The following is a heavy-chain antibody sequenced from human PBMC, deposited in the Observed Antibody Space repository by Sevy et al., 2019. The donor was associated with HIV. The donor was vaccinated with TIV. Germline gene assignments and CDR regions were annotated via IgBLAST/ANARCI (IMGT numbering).Heavy chain of an antibody. CDR3: AREGLRGFVDV. J-gene: IGHJ6*02. CDR1: GFTFSDYY. CDR2: ISSSGSTI. Sequence: GGSLRLSCAASGFTFSDYYMSWIRQAPGKGLEWVSYISSSGSTIFYADSVKGRFTISRNNAKDSLYLQMNSLRAEDTAVYYCAREGLRGFVDVWGQGTTVTVSS. D-gene: IGHD3-3*01. V-gene: IGHV3-11*01.